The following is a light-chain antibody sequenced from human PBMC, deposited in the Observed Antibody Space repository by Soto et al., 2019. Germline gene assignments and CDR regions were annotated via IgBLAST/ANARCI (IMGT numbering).Light chain of an antibody. CDR3: ATWDDRIYV. J-gene: IGLJ1*01. V-gene: IGLV1-47*01. CDR2: SNX. Sequence: QSALTQPHSASGTPGQTVTISCSGSSSNIGSNYVYWYQQLPGTAPKLLIYSNXQRPLGFPXXFSGSKSGTSASLAISGLQSEDEADYYCATWDDRIYVFGAGTKVTVL. CDR1: SSNIGSNY.